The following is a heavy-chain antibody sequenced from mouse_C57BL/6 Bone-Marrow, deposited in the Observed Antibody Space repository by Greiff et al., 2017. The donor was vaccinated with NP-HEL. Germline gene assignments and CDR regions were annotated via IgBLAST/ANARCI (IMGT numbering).Heavy chain of an antibody. CDR2: ISDGGSYT. CDR1: GFTFSSYA. Sequence: EVQLVESGGGLVKPGGSLKLSCAASGFTFSSYAMSWVRQTPEKRLEWVATISDGGSYTYYPDNVQGRFTISRDNAKNNLYLQMSHLKSEDTAMYYCAREDWAAWFAYWGQGTLVTVSA. V-gene: IGHV5-4*01. J-gene: IGHJ3*01. D-gene: IGHD4-1*01. CDR3: AREDWAAWFAY.